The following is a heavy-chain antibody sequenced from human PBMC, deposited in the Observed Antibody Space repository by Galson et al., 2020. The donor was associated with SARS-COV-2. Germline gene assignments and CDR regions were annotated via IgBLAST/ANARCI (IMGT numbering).Heavy chain of an antibody. D-gene: IGHD1-1*01. V-gene: IGHV4-34*01. Sequence: SQTLSLTCAVSGGSFTDFYWSWIRQPPGKEMEWIGETNHGGFTNHNPSLKSRVTMSVDTSEKQFALNLTSVTAADTGVYYCARRRGHNARRGLWNFDVWGRGALVTVSS. CDR2: TNHGGFT. CDR1: GGSFTDFY. CDR3: ARRRGHNARRGLWNFDV. J-gene: IGHJ2*01.